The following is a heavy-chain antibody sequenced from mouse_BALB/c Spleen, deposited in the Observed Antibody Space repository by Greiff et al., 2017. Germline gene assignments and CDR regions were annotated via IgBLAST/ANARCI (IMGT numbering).Heavy chain of an antibody. D-gene: IGHD2-10*02. CDR1: GYTFTSYW. V-gene: IGHV1-87*01. J-gene: IGHJ1*01. CDR3: ARGYGNYVGYFDV. Sequence: VQLQQSGAELARPGASVKLSCKASGYTFTSYWMQWVKQRPGQGLEWIGAIYPGDGDTRYTQKFKGKATLTADKSSSTAYMQLSSLASEDSAVYYCARGYGNYVGYFDVWGAGTTVTVSS. CDR2: IYPGDGDT.